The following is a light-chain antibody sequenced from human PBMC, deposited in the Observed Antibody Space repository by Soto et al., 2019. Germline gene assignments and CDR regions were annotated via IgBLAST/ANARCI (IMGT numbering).Light chain of an antibody. CDR2: GAS. Sequence: ETVLTQSPGTLSLSPGERATLSCRASQSVASSYLAWYQQKPGQAPRLLIYGASSRATGIPDGFSGSGSGADFTLTISRLEPEDFAVYYCQQYGSSLWTFGQGTRLEIK. CDR1: QSVASSY. J-gene: IGKJ2*01. CDR3: QQYGSSLWT. V-gene: IGKV3-20*01.